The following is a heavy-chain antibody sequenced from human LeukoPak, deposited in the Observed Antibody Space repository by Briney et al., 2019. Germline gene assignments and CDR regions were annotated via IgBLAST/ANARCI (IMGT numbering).Heavy chain of an antibody. CDR1: GFTFSSYS. CDR2: ISSSSSYI. D-gene: IGHD2-8*02. Sequence: PGGSLRLSCAASGFTFSSYSMNWVRQAPGKGREWVSSISSSSSYIYYADSVKGRFTISRDNAKNPLYLQMNSLRAEDTAVYYCAREGHWSPGYWGQGTLVTVSS. CDR3: AREGHWSPGY. J-gene: IGHJ4*02. V-gene: IGHV3-21*06.